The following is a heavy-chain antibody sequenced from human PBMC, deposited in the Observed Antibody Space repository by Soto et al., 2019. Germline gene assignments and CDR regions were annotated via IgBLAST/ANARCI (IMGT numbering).Heavy chain of an antibody. CDR3: ARDNLVRRSYAFDS. CDR1: GFTFSDYS. Sequence: EVQLVESGGGLVQPGGSLRLSCAASGFTFSDYSINWVRQAPGKGLEWVSYISSRSSTIYYADSVKGRFTMSRDNAENSLYLQMKSLRAEDTAVYYCARDNLVRRSYAFDSWGQGTMVTVSS. J-gene: IGHJ3*02. D-gene: IGHD3-10*01. V-gene: IGHV3-48*01. CDR2: ISSRSSTI.